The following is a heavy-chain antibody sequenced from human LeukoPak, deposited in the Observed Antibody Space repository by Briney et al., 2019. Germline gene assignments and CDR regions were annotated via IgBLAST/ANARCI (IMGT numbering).Heavy chain of an antibody. CDR2: LYSGGTT. Sequence: GGSLRLSCAASGFTVSSTYMSWVRQAPGKGLEWVSVLYSGGTTYYADSVKGRFIISRDNSKNTLYLQMNSLRAEDTAVYYCARDDSSGQNYYYGMDVWGQGTTVTVSS. J-gene: IGHJ6*02. D-gene: IGHD3-22*01. V-gene: IGHV3-66*01. CDR3: ARDDSSGQNYYYGMDV. CDR1: GFTVSSTY.